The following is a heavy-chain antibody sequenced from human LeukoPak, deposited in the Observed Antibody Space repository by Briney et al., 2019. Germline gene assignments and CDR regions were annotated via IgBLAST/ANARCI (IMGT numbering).Heavy chain of an antibody. CDR1: GGSISSGGYY. V-gene: IGHV4-30-2*01. CDR3: ASLKGSYCSGLFDY. J-gene: IGHJ4*02. D-gene: IGHD3-16*02. Sequence: SETLSLTCTVSGGSISSGGYYWSWIRQPPGKGLEWIGYIYHSGSTYYNPSLKSRVTISVDTSKNQFSLKLNSVTAADTAVYYCASLKGSYCSGLFDYWGQGTLVTVSS. CDR2: IYHSGST.